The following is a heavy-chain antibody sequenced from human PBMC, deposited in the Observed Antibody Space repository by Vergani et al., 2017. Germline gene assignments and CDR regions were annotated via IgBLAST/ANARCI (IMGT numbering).Heavy chain of an antibody. Sequence: QVQLQESGPGLVKPSETLSPTCTVSGGSISSYYWSWIRQPAGKGLEWIGRIYTSGGTNYNPSLKSRVTMSVDTSKNQFSLKLSSVTAADTAVYYCARCIAAADDSGFDPWGQGTLVIVSS. CDR2: IYTSGGT. D-gene: IGHD6-13*01. CDR1: GGSISSYY. CDR3: ARCIAAADDSGFDP. V-gene: IGHV4-4*07. J-gene: IGHJ5*02.